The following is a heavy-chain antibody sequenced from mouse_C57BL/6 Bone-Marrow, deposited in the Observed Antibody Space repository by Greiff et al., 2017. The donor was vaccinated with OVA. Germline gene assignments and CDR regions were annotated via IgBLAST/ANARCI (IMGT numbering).Heavy chain of an antibody. Sequence: VKLVESGPGLVQPSQSLSITCTVSGFSLTSYGVHWVRQSPGKGLEWLGVIWRGGSTDYNAAFMSRLSITKDNSKSQVFFKMNSLQADDTAIYYCAKDYYGRRGYFDVWGTGTTVTVSS. D-gene: IGHD1-1*01. CDR3: AKDYYGRRGYFDV. CDR1: GFSLTSYG. CDR2: IWRGGST. J-gene: IGHJ1*03. V-gene: IGHV2-5*01.